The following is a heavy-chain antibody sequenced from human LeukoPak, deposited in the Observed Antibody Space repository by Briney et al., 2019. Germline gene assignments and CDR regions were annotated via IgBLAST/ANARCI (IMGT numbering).Heavy chain of an antibody. Sequence: PSETLSLTCTVSGGSISSSSYYWGWIRQPPGKGLEWIGSIYYSGSTYYNPSLKSRVTISVDTSKNQFSLKLSSVTAADTAVYYCARHVGDSSGFHLRDVNWFDPWGQGTLVTVSS. CDR3: ARHVGDSSGFHLRDVNWFDP. CDR2: IYYSGST. V-gene: IGHV4-39*01. CDR1: GGSISSSSYY. D-gene: IGHD3-22*01. J-gene: IGHJ5*02.